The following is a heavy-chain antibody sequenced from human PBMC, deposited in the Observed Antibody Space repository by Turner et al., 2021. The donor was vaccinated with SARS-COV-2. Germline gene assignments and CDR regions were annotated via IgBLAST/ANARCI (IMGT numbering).Heavy chain of an antibody. J-gene: IGHJ3*02. CDR3: ARDRGPFAEAAFDI. CDR1: GFTFSSYS. V-gene: IGHV3-21*01. Sequence: EVQLVESGGGLVKPGRSLKLPLSASGFTFSSYSMNWVRQAPGKGLEWVSSISSSSTYINYADSVKGRFTISRDNAKNSLYLQVNSLRAEDTAVYYCARDRGPFAEAAFDIWGQGTMVTISS. CDR2: ISSSSTYI. D-gene: IGHD3-10*01.